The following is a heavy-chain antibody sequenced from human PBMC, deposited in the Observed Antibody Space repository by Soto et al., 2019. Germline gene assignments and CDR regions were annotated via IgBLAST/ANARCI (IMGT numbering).Heavy chain of an antibody. CDR1: GGTFSSYA. Sequence: GASVKVSCKASGGTFSSYAISWVRQAPGQGLEWMGGIIPIFGTANYSQKFQGRVTITADESTSTAYMELSSLRSDDTAVYYCAREIHLWFGELFHYYYYGMDVWGQGTTVTVSS. CDR2: IIPIFGTA. J-gene: IGHJ6*02. V-gene: IGHV1-69*13. D-gene: IGHD3-10*01. CDR3: AREIHLWFGELFHYYYYGMDV.